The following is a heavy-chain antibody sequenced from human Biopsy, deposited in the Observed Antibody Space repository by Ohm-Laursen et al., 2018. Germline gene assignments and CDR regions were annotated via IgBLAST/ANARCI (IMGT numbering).Heavy chain of an antibody. CDR3: ARDSGILNYGNLKYYHGYGMDV. V-gene: IGHV4-59*02. CDR2: IYYSVMT. J-gene: IGHJ6*02. D-gene: IGHD4-11*01. CDR1: GDSVTKYY. Sequence: SETLSLTCIVSGDSVTKYYWSWIRQPPGKGLEWIGHIYYSVMTNYNPSLQSRVSISVDTSRNQVSLTLSSVTAADTAVYYCARDSGILNYGNLKYYHGYGMDVWGQGTRVTVSS.